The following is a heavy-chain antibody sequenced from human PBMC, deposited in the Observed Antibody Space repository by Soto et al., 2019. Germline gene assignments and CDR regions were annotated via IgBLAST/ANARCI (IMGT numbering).Heavy chain of an antibody. Sequence: LRLSCTASGFTFGDYAMSWFRQAPGKGLEWVGFIRSKAYGGTTEYAASVKGRFTISRDDSKSIAYLQMNSLKTEDTAVYYCTRDQLYSSSWYGSYYYGMDVWGQGTTVTVSS. CDR2: IRSKAYGGTT. V-gene: IGHV3-49*03. CDR3: TRDQLYSSSWYGSYYYGMDV. J-gene: IGHJ6*02. CDR1: GFTFGDYA. D-gene: IGHD6-13*01.